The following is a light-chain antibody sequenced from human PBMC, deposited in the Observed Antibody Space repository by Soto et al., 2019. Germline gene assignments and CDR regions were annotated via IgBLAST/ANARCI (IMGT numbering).Light chain of an antibody. V-gene: IGKV3-20*01. CDR3: HQYSSSPNT. Sequence: EIVLTQSPGTLSLSPGERATLSCRASQSVSNNYLAWYQQTPGQAPRLLIYGASSRATGVPDRFSGSWSGTDFTLTISRLEPEDLAVYYCHQYSSSPNTFGQGTKLEIK. CDR1: QSVSNNY. J-gene: IGKJ2*01. CDR2: GAS.